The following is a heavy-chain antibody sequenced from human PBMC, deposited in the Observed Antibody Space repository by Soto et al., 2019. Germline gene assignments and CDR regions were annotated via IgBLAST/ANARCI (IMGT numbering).Heavy chain of an antibody. V-gene: IGHV1-69*01. CDR2: IIPIFGTA. Sequence: QVQLVQSGAEVKKPGSSVKVSCKASGGTFSSYAISWVRQAPGQGLEWMGGIIPIFGTANYAQKFQGRVTITADESTSTAYMELSSLRSEDTAVYYCAKGSFGYYDSSGYCFDYWGQGTLVTVSS. D-gene: IGHD3-22*01. J-gene: IGHJ4*02. CDR3: AKGSFGYYDSSGYCFDY. CDR1: GGTFSSYA.